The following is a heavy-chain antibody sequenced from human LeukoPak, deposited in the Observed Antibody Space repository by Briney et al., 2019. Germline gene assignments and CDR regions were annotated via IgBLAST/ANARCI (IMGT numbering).Heavy chain of an antibody. V-gene: IGHV4-38-2*01. CDR3: ARLSGAPIRHPIYHFDY. Sequence: SVTLSLTCAVSGYSISSGYYWGWIRQPPGKGLEWIGNIYHSGSTYKNPSLKSRVTISLDTSKNQFSLNLSSVTAADTAMYYCARLSGAPIRHPIYHFDYWGQGTLVTVSS. J-gene: IGHJ4*02. D-gene: IGHD2-2*02. CDR2: IYHSGST. CDR1: GYSISSGYY.